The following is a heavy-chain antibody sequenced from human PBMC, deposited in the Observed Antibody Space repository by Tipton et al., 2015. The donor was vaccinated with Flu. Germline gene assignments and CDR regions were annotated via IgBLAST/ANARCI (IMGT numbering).Heavy chain of an antibody. CDR3: ARGTLWFGDTSGWFDP. CDR1: GYSISSGYY. CDR2: IYHSGST. Sequence: TLSLTCTVSGYSISSGYYWGWIRQPPGKGLERIGSIYHSGSTYYNPSLKSRVTISVDTSKNQFSLKLSSVTAADTAVYYCARGTLWFGDTSGWFDPWGQGTLVTVSS. D-gene: IGHD3-10*01. V-gene: IGHV4-38-2*02. J-gene: IGHJ5*02.